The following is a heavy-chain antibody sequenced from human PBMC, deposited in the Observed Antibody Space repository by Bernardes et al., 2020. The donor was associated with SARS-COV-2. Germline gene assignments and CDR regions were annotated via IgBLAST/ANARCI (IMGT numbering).Heavy chain of an antibody. V-gene: IGHV1-18*01. J-gene: IGHJ3*02. D-gene: IGHD1-26*01. CDR1: ADTFLNYA. CDR3: ARIYSGRYNDGLDI. CDR2: IRTYNTDI. Sequence: ASVKVSCMASADTFLNYAITWVRQAPGQGLDWMGWIRTYNTDINYAQKFRGRLTMTTDTSTSTAYMELRSLRSDDTAVYYCARIYSGRYNDGLDIWGQGTMVTVSS.